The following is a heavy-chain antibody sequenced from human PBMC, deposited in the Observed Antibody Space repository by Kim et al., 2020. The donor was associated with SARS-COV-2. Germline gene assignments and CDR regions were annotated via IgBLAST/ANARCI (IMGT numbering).Heavy chain of an antibody. D-gene: IGHD3-22*01. CDR2: IIAIFGIT. J-gene: IGHJ4*01. V-gene: IGHV1-69*04. Sequence: SVKVSCKASGCTFSSYAIRWVRQAPGQGLEWMGRIIAIFGITNYAQKFQGRVTITADKSTSTAYMELSSLRSEDTAVYYCARSTYYYACSGYHFDYWG. CDR3: ARSTYYYACSGYHFDY. CDR1: GCTFSSYA.